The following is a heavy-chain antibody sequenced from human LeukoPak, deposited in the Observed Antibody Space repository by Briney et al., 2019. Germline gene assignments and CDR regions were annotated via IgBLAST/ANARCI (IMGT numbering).Heavy chain of an antibody. CDR1: GFTFSSYS. CDR3: ARDREYSSSWREGFDY. V-gene: IGHV3-48*02. D-gene: IGHD6-13*01. CDR2: ISSSRVTI. J-gene: IGHJ4*02. Sequence: GGSLRLSCAASGFTFSSYSLNWVRQAPGKGLEWLSYISSSRVTIYYADSVKGRFTISRDNAKNSLYLQMNSLRDEDTAVYYCARDREYSSSWREGFDYWGQGTLVTVSP.